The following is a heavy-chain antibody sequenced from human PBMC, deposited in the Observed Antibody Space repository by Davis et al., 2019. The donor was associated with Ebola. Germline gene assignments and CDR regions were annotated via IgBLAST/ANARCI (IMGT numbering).Heavy chain of an antibody. CDR1: GGTFSSYA. Sequence: AASVKVSCKASGGTFSSYAISWVRQAPGQGLEWMGGIIPIFGTANYAQKFQGRVTITADKSTSTAYMELSSLRSEDSAVYYCARDGGGYSGDGTLYGMDVWGQGTTVTVSS. J-gene: IGHJ6*02. D-gene: IGHD5-12*01. V-gene: IGHV1-69*06. CDR3: ARDGGGYSGDGTLYGMDV. CDR2: IIPIFGTA.